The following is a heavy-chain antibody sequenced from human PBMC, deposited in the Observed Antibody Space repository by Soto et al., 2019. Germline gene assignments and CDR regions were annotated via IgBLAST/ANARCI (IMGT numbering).Heavy chain of an antibody. CDR2: IGTAGDT. Sequence: GGSLRLSCVASGFTFSSYDMHWVRQATGKGLEWVSAIGTAGDTYYPGSVKGRFTISRENAKNSLYLQMNSLRAEDTAVYYCARDRIIYGDYGDYYYGMDVWGQGTTVTVSS. V-gene: IGHV3-13*01. D-gene: IGHD4-17*01. CDR3: ARDRIIYGDYGDYYYGMDV. J-gene: IGHJ6*02. CDR1: GFTFSSYD.